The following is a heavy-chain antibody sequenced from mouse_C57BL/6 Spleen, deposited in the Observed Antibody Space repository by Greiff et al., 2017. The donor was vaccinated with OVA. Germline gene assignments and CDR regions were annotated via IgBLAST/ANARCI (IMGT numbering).Heavy chain of an antibody. J-gene: IGHJ4*01. CDR1: GYSFTGYY. V-gene: IGHV1-42*01. D-gene: IGHD2-4*01. CDR2: INPSTGGT. Sequence: VQLQQSGPELVKPGASVKISCKASGYSFTGYYMTWVKQSPEKSLEWIGEINPSTGGTTYNQKFKAKATLTVDKSSSTAYMQLKSLTSEDSAVYYCARSDYDYDRAMDYWGQGTSVTVSS. CDR3: ARSDYDYDRAMDY.